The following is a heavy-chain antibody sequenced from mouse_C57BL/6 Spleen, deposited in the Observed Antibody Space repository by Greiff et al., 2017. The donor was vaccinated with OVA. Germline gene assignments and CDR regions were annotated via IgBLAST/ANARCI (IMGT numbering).Heavy chain of an antibody. V-gene: IGHV1-52*01. CDR2: IDPSDSET. CDR3: ARWDYYGSSYGWLAY. Sequence: QVQLQQPGAELVRPGSSVKLSCKASGYTFTSYWMHWVKQRPIQGLEWIGNIDPSDSETHYNQKFKDKATLTVDKSSSTAYMQLSSLTSEDSAVYYCARWDYYGSSYGWLAYWGQGTLVTVSA. D-gene: IGHD1-1*01. CDR1: GYTFTSYW. J-gene: IGHJ3*01.